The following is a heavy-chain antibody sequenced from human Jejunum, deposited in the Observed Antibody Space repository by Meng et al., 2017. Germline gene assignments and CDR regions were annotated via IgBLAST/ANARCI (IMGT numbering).Heavy chain of an antibody. CDR2: ISWDASSS. CDR1: GFTFDDYA. Sequence: GGSLRLSCAASGFTFDDYAMHWVRQAPGQGLEWVSLISWDASSSAYADSVKGRFTISRDNSKNSLYLQMNSLRPEDTALYYCTRGTDPYCSGGSCYFDCWGQGTLVTVSS. J-gene: IGHJ4*02. CDR3: TRGTDPYCSGGSCYFDC. D-gene: IGHD2-15*01. V-gene: IGHV3-43D*03.